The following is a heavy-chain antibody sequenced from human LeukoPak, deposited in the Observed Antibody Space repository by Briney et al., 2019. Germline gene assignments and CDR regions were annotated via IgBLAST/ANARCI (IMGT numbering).Heavy chain of an antibody. CDR1: GYTFTSYY. J-gene: IGHJ5*02. Sequence: GASVKVSCKASGYTFTSYYMHWVRQAPGQGLEWMGIINPSGGSTSYAQKFQGRVTMTRDTSTSTVYMELSSLRSEDTAVYYCARDGGYCSGGSCFPHNWFDPWGQGTLVTVSS. V-gene: IGHV1-46*01. CDR3: ARDGGYCSGGSCFPHNWFDP. CDR2: INPSGGST. D-gene: IGHD2-15*01.